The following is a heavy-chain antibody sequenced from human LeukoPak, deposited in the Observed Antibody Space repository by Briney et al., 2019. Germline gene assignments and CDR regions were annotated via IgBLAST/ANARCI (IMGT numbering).Heavy chain of an antibody. D-gene: IGHD6-19*01. Sequence: PSETLSLTCTVSGGSISSSSYYWGWIRQPPGKGLEWIGSIYYSGSTYYNPSLKSRVTMSVDTSQNQFFLKVNSVTAADTAVYYCARVAQKLERIAVAGTSEWRANWYFDLWGRGTLVTVSS. CDR3: ARVAQKLERIAVAGTSEWRANWYFDL. CDR1: GGSISSSSYY. V-gene: IGHV4-39*07. CDR2: IYYSGST. J-gene: IGHJ2*01.